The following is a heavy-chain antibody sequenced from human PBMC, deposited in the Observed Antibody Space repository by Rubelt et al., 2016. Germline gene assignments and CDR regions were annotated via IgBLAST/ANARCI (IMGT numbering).Heavy chain of an antibody. J-gene: IGHJ4*02. CDR2: IYPGDSET. D-gene: IGHD2-15*01. CDR1: GYSFTSYW. CDR3: ASEGGY. Sequence: EVQLVQSGAEVKKPGESLKISCKGSGYSFTSYWIGWLRQLPGERLEWMVIIYPGDSETRYSPAFQGQFTNPSYKSISTAYLQGGSRKASETARDYCASEGGYWGQGTLVTVSS. V-gene: IGHV5-51*01.